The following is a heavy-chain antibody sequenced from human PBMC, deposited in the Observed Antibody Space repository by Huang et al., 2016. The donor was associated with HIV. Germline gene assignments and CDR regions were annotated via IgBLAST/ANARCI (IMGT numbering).Heavy chain of an antibody. CDR3: ARAFPSGALAY. CDR1: GGSINKYY. CDR2: IYDTGET. Sequence: QLRLQESGPWLVRPSETLSLTCNVSGGSINKYYWSWIRQSPGKGLEWIGYIYDTGETNDSPSGKRRVTILKDSSKNQCSLKLSSVTAADTAVYYCARAFPSGALAYWGQGTLVTVSS. J-gene: IGHJ4*02. V-gene: IGHV4-59*01.